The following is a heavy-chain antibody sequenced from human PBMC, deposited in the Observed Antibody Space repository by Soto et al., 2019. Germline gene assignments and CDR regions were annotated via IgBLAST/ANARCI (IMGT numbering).Heavy chain of an antibody. CDR3: ARVRGRLTTSHRISDY. Sequence: ASVKVSCKASGYTFTSYGISWVRQAPGQGLEWMGWISAYNGNTNYAQKLQGRVTMTTDTSTSTAYMELRSLRSDDTAVYYCARVRGRLTTSHRISDYWGQGTLVTVSS. CDR1: GYTFTSYG. V-gene: IGHV1-18*01. J-gene: IGHJ4*02. CDR2: ISAYNGNT. D-gene: IGHD2-2*01.